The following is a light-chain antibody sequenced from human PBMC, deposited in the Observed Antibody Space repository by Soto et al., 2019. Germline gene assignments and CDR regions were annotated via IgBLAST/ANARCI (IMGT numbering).Light chain of an antibody. J-gene: IGKJ1*01. V-gene: IGKV3-11*01. Sequence: EIVLTQSPATLSLSPGERATLSCRASQSVSTYLAWYQQKPGQAPRLLMYDASKRATGIPARFSGSGSGTDLTITISSLEPEDFEVYYCQQRDIWPWTFGQGTKVDIK. CDR1: QSVSTY. CDR3: QQRDIWPWT. CDR2: DAS.